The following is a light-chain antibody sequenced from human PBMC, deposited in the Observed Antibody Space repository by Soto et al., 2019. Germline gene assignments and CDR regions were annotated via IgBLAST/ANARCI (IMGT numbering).Light chain of an antibody. CDR2: EAS. CDR1: QSVSSTY. J-gene: IGKJ2*01. V-gene: IGKV3-20*01. Sequence: EIVLTQSPGTLSLSPGERATLSCRASQSVSSTYLTWYQQKPGQAPRLLIYEASRRATGIPDRFSGSGSGTDFSLTISRLEPEDFAVYYCQQYGSSRNTFGQGTKVDIK. CDR3: QQYGSSRNT.